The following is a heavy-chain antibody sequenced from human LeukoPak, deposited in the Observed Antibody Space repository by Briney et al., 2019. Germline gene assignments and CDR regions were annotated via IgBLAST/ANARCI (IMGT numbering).Heavy chain of an antibody. J-gene: IGHJ4*02. CDR2: ISAYNGNT. CDR3: ARDWSNWNYGDY. D-gene: IGHD1-7*01. CDR1: GDTFTNYG. Sequence: ASVKVSCKASGDTFTNYGISWVRQAPGQGLEWMGWISAYNGNTIYAQKLQGRVTMTTDTSTSTAYMELKSLRSDDTAVYYCARDWSNWNYGDYWGQGTLVTVSS. V-gene: IGHV1-18*01.